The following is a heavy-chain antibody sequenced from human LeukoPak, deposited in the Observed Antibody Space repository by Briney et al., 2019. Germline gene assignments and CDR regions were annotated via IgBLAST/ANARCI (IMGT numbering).Heavy chain of an antibody. CDR2: IIPIFGTA. Sequence: ASVKVSCKASGGTFSSYAISWVRQAPGQGLEWMGGIIPIFGTANYAQKFQGRVTTTADESTSTAYMELSSLRSEDTAVYYCARGRDGYNTYFDYWGQGTLVTVSS. CDR3: ARGRDGYNTYFDY. V-gene: IGHV1-69*01. D-gene: IGHD5-24*01. CDR1: GGTFSSYA. J-gene: IGHJ4*02.